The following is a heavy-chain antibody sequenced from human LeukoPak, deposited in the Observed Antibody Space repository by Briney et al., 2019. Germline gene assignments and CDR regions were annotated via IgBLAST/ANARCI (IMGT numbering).Heavy chain of an antibody. CDR3: ARAGTYYDYVWGPPHWFDP. CDR1: GGSISSYY. D-gene: IGHD3-16*01. Sequence: PSETLSLTCTVSGGSISSYYWSWIRQPPGKGLEWIRYIYYSGSTNYNPSLKSRVTISVDTSKNQFSLKLSSVTAADTAVYYCARAGTYYDYVWGPPHWFDPWGQGTLVTVSS. J-gene: IGHJ5*02. V-gene: IGHV4-59*01. CDR2: IYYSGST.